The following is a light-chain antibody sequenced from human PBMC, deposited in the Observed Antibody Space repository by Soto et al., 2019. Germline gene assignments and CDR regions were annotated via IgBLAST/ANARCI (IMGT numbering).Light chain of an antibody. Sequence: QSALTQPPSASGSPGQSVTISCTGTKNDIGVYDFVSWYQHHPGKAPRLIIYEVVQRPSGVPDRFSGSKSGNTASLTVSGLQAADEADYFCMSYAGSNTYVFGRGTKV. CDR1: KNDIGVYDF. J-gene: IGLJ1*01. V-gene: IGLV2-8*01. CDR2: EVV. CDR3: MSYAGSNTYV.